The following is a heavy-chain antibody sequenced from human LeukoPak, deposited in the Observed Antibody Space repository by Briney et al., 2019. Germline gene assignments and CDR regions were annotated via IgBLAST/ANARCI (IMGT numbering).Heavy chain of an antibody. CDR2: ISGSGGST. CDR3: AKVVYYYGSGVIDAFDI. V-gene: IGHV3-23*01. CDR1: GFTFSSYA. D-gene: IGHD3-10*01. Sequence: PGGSLRLSCAASGFTFSSYAMSWVRQAPGKGLEWVSAISGSGGSTYYADSVKGRFTISRDNSKNTLCLQMNSLRAEGTAVYYCAKVVYYYGSGVIDAFDIWGQGTMVTVSS. J-gene: IGHJ3*02.